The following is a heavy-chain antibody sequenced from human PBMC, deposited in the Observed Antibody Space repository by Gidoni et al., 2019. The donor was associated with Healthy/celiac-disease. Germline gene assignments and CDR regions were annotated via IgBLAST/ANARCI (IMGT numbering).Heavy chain of an antibody. CDR3: ARDGFVRDGSYNYFFYDAFDI. CDR1: GFTFSDYY. CDR2: ISSSSSYT. J-gene: IGHJ3*02. D-gene: IGHD3-3*01. V-gene: IGHV3-11*06. Sequence: QVQLVESGGGLVKPGGSLRLSCAASGFTFSDYYMSWIRQAPGKGLEWVSYISSSSSYTNYADSVKGRFTISRDNAKNSLYLQMNSLRAEDTAVYYCARDGFVRDGSYNYFFYDAFDIWGQGTMVTVSS.